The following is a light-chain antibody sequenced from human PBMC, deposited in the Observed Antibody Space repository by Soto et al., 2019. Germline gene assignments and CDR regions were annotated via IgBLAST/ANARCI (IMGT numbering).Light chain of an antibody. CDR3: QQSYTNPST. CDR1: QSISSY. Sequence: DIQMTQSPSSLFASVGDRATITGRASQSISSYLNWYQQTPGKAPKILIYAASSLQSGVPSRFSGSGSRTDCTLTISSLQPEDFETYYCQQSYTNPSTFGQGTKVDIK. J-gene: IGKJ1*01. CDR2: AAS. V-gene: IGKV1-39*01.